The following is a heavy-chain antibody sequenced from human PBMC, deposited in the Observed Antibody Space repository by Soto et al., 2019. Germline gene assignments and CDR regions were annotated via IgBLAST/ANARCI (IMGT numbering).Heavy chain of an antibody. V-gene: IGHV3-23*01. Sequence: GGSLRLSCAASGFTFSSYAMSWVRQAPGKGLEWVSAISGSGGSTYYADSVKGRFTISRDNSKNTLYLQMNSLRAEDTAVYYCARTIAAAPPFGYYYYGMDVWGQGTTVTVSS. CDR1: GFTFSSYA. D-gene: IGHD6-13*01. J-gene: IGHJ6*02. CDR2: ISGSGGST. CDR3: ARTIAAAPPFGYYYYGMDV.